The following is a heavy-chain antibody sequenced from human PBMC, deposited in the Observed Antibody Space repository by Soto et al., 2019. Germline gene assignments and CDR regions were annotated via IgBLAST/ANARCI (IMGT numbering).Heavy chain of an antibody. Sequence: GASVKVSCKTSGDNFKKNVFTWVRQAPGQGLEWMGGTIPALGKTHYIQKFQDRVTITVDDGTRTVYMEVRDLTSEETAIYYCARGPFRPSAMDVWGQGTTVTVSS. V-gene: IGHV1-69*10. CDR1: GDNFKKNV. J-gene: IGHJ6*02. D-gene: IGHD3-10*01. CDR3: ARGPFRPSAMDV. CDR2: TIPALGKT.